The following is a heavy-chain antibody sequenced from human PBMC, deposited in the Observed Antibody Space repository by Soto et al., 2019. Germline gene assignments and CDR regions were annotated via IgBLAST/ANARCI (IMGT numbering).Heavy chain of an antibody. CDR1: GYSFTSYW. D-gene: IGHD6-13*01. CDR3: ARQRAAAGEYYYYYYGMDV. Sequence: GESLKISCKGSGYSFTSYWIGWVRQMPGKGLEWMGIIYPGDSDTRYSPSFQGQVTISADKSISTAYLQWSSLKASDTAMYYCARQRAAAGEYYYYYYGMDVWGQGTTVTVSS. V-gene: IGHV5-51*01. J-gene: IGHJ6*02. CDR2: IYPGDSDT.